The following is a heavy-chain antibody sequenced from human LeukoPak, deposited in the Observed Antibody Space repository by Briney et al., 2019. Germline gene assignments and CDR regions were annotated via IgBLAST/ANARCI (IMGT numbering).Heavy chain of an antibody. Sequence: GGSLRLSRTASGFTFGDYAMSWFRQAPGKGLEWVGFIRSKAYGGTTEYAASVKGRFTISRDDSKSIAYLQMNSLKTEDTAVYYCAIWGDSSSDRADYYYMDVWGKGTTVTVSS. CDR3: AIWGDSSSDRADYYYMDV. V-gene: IGHV3-49*03. CDR2: IRSKAYGGTT. D-gene: IGHD6-6*01. CDR1: GFTFGDYA. J-gene: IGHJ6*03.